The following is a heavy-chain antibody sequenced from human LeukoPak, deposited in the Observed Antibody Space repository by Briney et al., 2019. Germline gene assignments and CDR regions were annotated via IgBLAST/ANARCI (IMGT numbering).Heavy chain of an antibody. CDR1: GFTFSSYW. D-gene: IGHD1-14*01. CDR2: IDSDGSST. CDR3: VKDNPLDY. Sequence: GGSLRLSCAASGFTFSSYWMHWVRQAPGKGLVWVSRIDSDGSSTNYADSVKGRFTISRDNSKNTLYLHINSLRAEDTALYYCVKDNPLDYWGQGTLVIVSS. J-gene: IGHJ4*02. V-gene: IGHV3-74*01.